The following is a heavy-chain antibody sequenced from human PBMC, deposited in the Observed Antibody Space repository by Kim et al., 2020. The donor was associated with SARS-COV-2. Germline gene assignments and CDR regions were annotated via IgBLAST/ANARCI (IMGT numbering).Heavy chain of an antibody. CDR3: ARDPSYSGSSHFDY. V-gene: IGHV4-31*02. Sequence: PSLKHRVTISVDTSKNQFSRKLSSVTAADTAVYYCARDPSYSGSSHFDYWGQGTLVTVSS. J-gene: IGHJ4*02. D-gene: IGHD1-26*01.